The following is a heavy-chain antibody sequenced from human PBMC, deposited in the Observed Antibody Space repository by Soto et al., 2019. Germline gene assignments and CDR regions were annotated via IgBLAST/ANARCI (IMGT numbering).Heavy chain of an antibody. CDR3: APVGLSSVFSRYFDL. CDR2: IYWDDDK. J-gene: IGHJ2*01. V-gene: IGHV2-5*02. CDR1: GFSLSTSGVG. D-gene: IGHD3-22*01. Sequence: QITLKESGPTLVKPTQTLTLTCTFSGFSLSTSGVGVGWIRQPPGKALEWLALIYWDDDKRYSPSLKSRLTTPKTTSKTKVVLTMTNMDPSDTATYYCAPVGLSSVFSRYFDLWGRGTLVTLSS.